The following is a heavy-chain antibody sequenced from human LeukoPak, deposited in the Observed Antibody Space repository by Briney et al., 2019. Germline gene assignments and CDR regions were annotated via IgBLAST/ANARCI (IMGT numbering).Heavy chain of an antibody. J-gene: IGHJ6*03. CDR1: GYTLTGYY. V-gene: IGHV1-2*02. D-gene: IGHD3-10*01. CDR2: INPNSGGT. CDR3: ARERFGFYYYYYMDV. Sequence: ASVKVSCKASGYTLTGYYMHWVRQAPGQGLEWMGWINPNSGGTNYAQKFQGRVTMTRDTSISTAYMELSRLRSDDTAVYYCARERFGFYYYYYMDVWGKGTTVTISS.